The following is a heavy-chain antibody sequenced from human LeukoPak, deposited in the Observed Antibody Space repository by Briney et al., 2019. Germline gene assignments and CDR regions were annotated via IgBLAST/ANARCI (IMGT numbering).Heavy chain of an antibody. V-gene: IGHV4-59*12. D-gene: IGHD2-21*01. CDR3: ARGAGKGIPPIDP. J-gene: IGHJ5*02. CDR2: IYYSGST. Sequence: ETLSLTXTVSGGSISSYYWSWIRQPPGKGLEWIGYIYYSGSTNYNPSLKSRVTISVDTSKNQFSLKLSSVTAADTAVYYCARGAGKGIPPIDPWGQGTLVTVSS. CDR1: GGSISSYY.